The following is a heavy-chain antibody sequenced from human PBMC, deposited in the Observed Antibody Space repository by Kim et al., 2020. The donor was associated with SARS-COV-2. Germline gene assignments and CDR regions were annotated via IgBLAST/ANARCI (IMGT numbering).Heavy chain of an antibody. CDR2: IYPGDSDT. V-gene: IGHV5-51*01. CDR1: GYSFTSYW. CDR3: ARVTGYSSGWQPYYFDY. J-gene: IGHJ4*02. D-gene: IGHD6-19*01. Sequence: GESLKISCKGSGYSFTSYWIGWVRRMPGKGLEWMGIIYPGDSDTRYSPSFQGQVTISADKSISTAYLQWSSLKASDTAMYYCARVTGYSSGWQPYYFDYWGQGTLVTVSS.